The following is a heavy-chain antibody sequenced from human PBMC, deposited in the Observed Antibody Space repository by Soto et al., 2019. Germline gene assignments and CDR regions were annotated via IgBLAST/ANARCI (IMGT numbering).Heavy chain of an antibody. V-gene: IGHV1-69*13. CDR2: IIPIFGTA. D-gene: IGHD3-22*01. J-gene: IGHJ4*02. CDR1: GGTFSSYA. CDR3: ARSTTDFDYYDSSGYYYGFDY. Sequence: GASVKVSCKASGGTFSSYAISWVRQAPGQGLEWMGGIIPIFGTANYAQKFQGRVTITADESTSTAYMELSSLRSEDTAVYYCARSTTDFDYYDSSGYYYGFDYWGQGTLVTVSS.